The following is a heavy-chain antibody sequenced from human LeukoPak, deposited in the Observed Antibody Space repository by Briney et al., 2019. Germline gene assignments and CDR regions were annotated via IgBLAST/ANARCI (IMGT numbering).Heavy chain of an antibody. CDR2: IYSGGST. CDR3: AREAREDGFRKYYFDL. Sequence: GGSLRLSCVASGFTVSSNYMSWVRQAPGKGLEWVSVIYSGGSTYYADSVKGRFTISRDNSKNTLYLEMNSLRAEDTALYYCAREAREDGFRKYYFDLWGQGTLVTVSS. V-gene: IGHV3-53*01. D-gene: IGHD5-24*01. CDR1: GFTVSSNY. J-gene: IGHJ4*02.